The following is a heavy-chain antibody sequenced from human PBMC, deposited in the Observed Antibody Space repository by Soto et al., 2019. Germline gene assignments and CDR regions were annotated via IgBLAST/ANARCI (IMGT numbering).Heavy chain of an antibody. CDR1: GFSFSTFG. CDR2: ISYDGSNK. V-gene: IGHV3-33*01. J-gene: IGHJ4*02. D-gene: IGHD6-19*01. Sequence: QVQLVESGGGVVQPGRSLRLSCAASGFSFSTFGMHWIRQAPGKGLEWVAVISYDGSNKYYADSAKGRFTISGDTSKNTVFLQMNSLRAEDTAVYYCARDWLTRSFDYWGQGTLVTVSS. CDR3: ARDWLTRSFDY.